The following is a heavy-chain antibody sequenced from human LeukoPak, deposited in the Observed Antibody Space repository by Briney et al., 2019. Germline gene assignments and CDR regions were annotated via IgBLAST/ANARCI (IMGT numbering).Heavy chain of an antibody. Sequence: ASVKVSCKASGYSFTSYWIGWVRQMPGKGLEWMGIIYPGDSDTRSSPSFQGPVTISADQSLSTAYLQWSSLTASDTAMYYCARREGGYGGDWYFDLWGRGTLVTVSS. CDR3: ARREGGYGGDWYFDL. J-gene: IGHJ2*01. CDR1: GYSFTSYW. CDR2: IYPGDSDT. D-gene: IGHD4-23*01. V-gene: IGHV5-51*01.